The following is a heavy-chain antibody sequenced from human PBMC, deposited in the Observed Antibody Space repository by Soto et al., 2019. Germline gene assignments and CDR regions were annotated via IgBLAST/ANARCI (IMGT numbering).Heavy chain of an antibody. V-gene: IGHV4-59*01. CDR2: VSYSGSN. D-gene: IGHD5-18*01. J-gene: IGHJ4*02. Sequence: SETLSLTCTVSDVSISGYYWSWIRQPPGKGLEWMGYVSYSGSNNYNPSLQSRVTISMDTSENQFSLRLTSVTAADTAMYYCASGQSRDGYNFLDYCGQGTLVTVSS. CDR3: ASGQSRDGYNFLDY. CDR1: DVSISGYY.